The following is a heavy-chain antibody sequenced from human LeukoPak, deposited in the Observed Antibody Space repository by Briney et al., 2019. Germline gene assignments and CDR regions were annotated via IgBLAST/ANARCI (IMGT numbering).Heavy chain of an antibody. CDR2: TTYDGITT. V-gene: IGHV3-30*18. CDR3: VKEQSSGNYRTADF. D-gene: IGHD3-10*01. CDR1: GFTLSSCG. Sequence: GTSLRLSCAASGFTLSSCGTHWVRQAPGKGLEWVAVTTYDGITTYFDDSVKGRFTISRDTSKSMLYLQMNSLRPEDTAVYYCVKEQSSGNYRTADFWGQGTLVTVSS. J-gene: IGHJ4*02.